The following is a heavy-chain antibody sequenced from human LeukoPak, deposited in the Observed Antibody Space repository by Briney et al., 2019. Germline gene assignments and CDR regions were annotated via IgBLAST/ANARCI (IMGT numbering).Heavy chain of an antibody. CDR3: ARVLHAPYLIDS. J-gene: IGHJ4*02. D-gene: IGHD2-8*01. V-gene: IGHV4-38-2*02. CDR2: VFRLQTVRT. CDR1: DSSITSTYY. Sequence: KPSETLSLTCTVSDSSITSTYYWAWFRQPPGKGLEWIATVFRLQTVRTFYNPSLESRVTMPLDPSQNQFSLNLTSVTAADTALYFCARVLHAPYLIDSWGQGTLVTVSS.